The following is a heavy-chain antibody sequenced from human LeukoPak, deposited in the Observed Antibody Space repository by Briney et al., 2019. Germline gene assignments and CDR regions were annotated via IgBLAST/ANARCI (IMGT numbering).Heavy chain of an antibody. CDR3: AKDTGHLRSNYYYYMDV. CDR2: IRYDGSNK. J-gene: IGHJ6*03. V-gene: IGHV3-30*02. CDR1: GFTFSSYG. D-gene: IGHD3-16*01. Sequence: GGSLRLSCAASGFTFSSYGMHWVRQAPGKGLEWVAFIRYDGSNKYYADSVKGRFTISRDNSKNTLYLQMISLRAEDTAVYYCAKDTGHLRSNYYYYMDVWGKGTTVTVSS.